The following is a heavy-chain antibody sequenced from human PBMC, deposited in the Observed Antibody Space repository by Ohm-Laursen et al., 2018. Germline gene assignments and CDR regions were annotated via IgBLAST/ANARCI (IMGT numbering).Heavy chain of an antibody. J-gene: IGHJ3*02. D-gene: IGHD6-13*01. CDR2: VDPADGET. CDR1: GYSFTDYY. Sequence: GASVKVSCKVSGYSFTDYYMHWVQQAPGKGLEWMGLVDPADGETRYAEEFQDRVTITADTSTDTAYMELSSLRSEDTAVYYCATATQFRQQLGGPENADAFDMWGQGTMVTVSS. V-gene: IGHV1-69-2*01. CDR3: ATATQFRQQLGGPENADAFDM.